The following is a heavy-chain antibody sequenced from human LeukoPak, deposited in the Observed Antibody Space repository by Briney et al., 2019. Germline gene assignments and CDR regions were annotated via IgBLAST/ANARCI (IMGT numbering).Heavy chain of an antibody. V-gene: IGHV1-69*01. Sequence: SVKVSCKASGGTFSSYAISWVRQAPGQGLEWMGGIIPIFGTANYAQKFQGRVTITADESTSTAYMELSSLRSEDTAVYYCARDRGRYDILTGYYQHFDYWGQGTLVTVSS. CDR1: GGTFSSYA. CDR2: IIPIFGTA. D-gene: IGHD3-9*01. J-gene: IGHJ4*02. CDR3: ARDRGRYDILTGYYQHFDY.